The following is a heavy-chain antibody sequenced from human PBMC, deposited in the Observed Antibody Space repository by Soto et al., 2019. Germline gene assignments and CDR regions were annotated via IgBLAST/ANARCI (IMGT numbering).Heavy chain of an antibody. V-gene: IGHV1-18*01. D-gene: IGHD2-15*01. CDR2: ISVYSGDT. CDR3: GRLQPVFISLGCLQVGGDY. CDR1: GYTFGNYG. J-gene: IGHJ4*02. Sequence: QVHLVQSGPEMKKPGASVKVSCKASGYTFGNYGLTWVRQAPGQGLEWMGWISVYSGDTNYAQKFQDRVTMTTATASSKAYRERRSLTSDETALWYGGRLQPVFISLGCLQVGGDYRGQGTLVTVSS.